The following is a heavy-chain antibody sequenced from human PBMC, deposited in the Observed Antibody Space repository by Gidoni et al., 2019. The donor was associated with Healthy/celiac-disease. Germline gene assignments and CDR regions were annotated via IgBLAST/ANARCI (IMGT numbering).Heavy chain of an antibody. CDR3: AKVGYYYGSGSYYLPNYYYYYMDV. V-gene: IGHV3-23*01. Sequence: EVQLLESGGGLVQPGGSLRLSCAASGFTFSSYAMSWVRQAPGKRLEGVSDISGSCGSTYYADSVKGRFTISRDNSKNTLYLQMNSLRAEDTAVYYCAKVGYYYGSGSYYLPNYYYYYMDVWGKGTTVTVSS. D-gene: IGHD3-10*01. J-gene: IGHJ6*03. CDR2: ISGSCGST. CDR1: GFTFSSYA.